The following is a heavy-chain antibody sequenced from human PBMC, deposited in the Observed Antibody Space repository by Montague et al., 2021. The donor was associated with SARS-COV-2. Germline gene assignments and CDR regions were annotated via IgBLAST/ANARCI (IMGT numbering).Heavy chain of an antibody. J-gene: IGHJ3*02. CDR2: IYYSGST. Sequence: TLSLTCTVSGGSISSADYYWSWIRQHPGKGLEWIGYIYYSGSTYYNPSLKSRVTISVDTSKNQFSLKLSSVTAADTAVYYCARVGNGVHGVVLVADVFDIWGQGTMVTVSS. D-gene: IGHD2-8*02. CDR3: ARVGNGVHGVVLVADVFDI. CDR1: GGSISSADYY. V-gene: IGHV4-31*03.